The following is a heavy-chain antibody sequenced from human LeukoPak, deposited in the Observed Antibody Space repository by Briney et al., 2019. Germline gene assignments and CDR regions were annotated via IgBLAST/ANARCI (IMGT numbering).Heavy chain of an antibody. J-gene: IGHJ4*02. V-gene: IGHV1-3*04. Sequence: ASVKVSCNASGYTFTGYPLQWVRQAPGQRLEWMGWINTGNGNIRYSQKFQGRVTITRDTSASTAYMELSSLRSEDTAVYYCARDRQGPIDYWGQGTLVTVSS. CDR2: INTGNGNI. CDR3: ARDRQGPIDY. CDR1: GYTFTGYP.